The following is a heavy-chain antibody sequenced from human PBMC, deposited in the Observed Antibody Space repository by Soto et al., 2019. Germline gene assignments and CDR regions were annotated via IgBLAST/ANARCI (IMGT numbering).Heavy chain of an antibody. CDR3: ARGVGAPPPPPWGMEV. D-gene: IGHD1-26*01. CDR2: TYYRSKWYN. CDR1: GDKVWFNIAA. Sequence: ALSLTGSSCGDKVWFNIAACTWIRQSPSRGLEWLGRTYYRSKWYNDYAVSVKSRITINPDTSKNQFSLQLNSVTPEDTAVYYFARGVGAPPPPPWGMEVWGQGTTVTV. J-gene: IGHJ6*02. V-gene: IGHV6-1*01.